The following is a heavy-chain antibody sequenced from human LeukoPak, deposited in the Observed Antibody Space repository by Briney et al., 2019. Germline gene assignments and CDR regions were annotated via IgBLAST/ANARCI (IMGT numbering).Heavy chain of an antibody. CDR3: ARENYDFWSGYSEDY. D-gene: IGHD3-3*01. V-gene: IGHV4-61*02. Sequence: PSQTLSLTCTVSGGSISSGSYYWSWIRQPAGKGLEWIGRIYTSGSTNYNPSLKSRVTISVDTSKNQFSLKLSSVTAADTAVYYCARENYDFWSGYSEDYWGQGTLVTVSS. CDR2: IYTSGST. J-gene: IGHJ4*02. CDR1: GGSISSGSYY.